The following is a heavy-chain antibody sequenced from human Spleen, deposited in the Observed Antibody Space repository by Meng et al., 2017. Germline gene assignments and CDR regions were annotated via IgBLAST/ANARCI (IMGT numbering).Heavy chain of an antibody. Sequence: SETLSLTCTVSGGSISRSNYYWGWVRQPPGKGLEWIGSIYYSGSTFYNPSLKSRVTISVDTSKNHFSLKLSSVTAADTAVYYCARASGRSNYYANHDAFDIWGQGTMVTVSS. CDR1: GGSISRSNYY. D-gene: IGHD3-22*01. J-gene: IGHJ3*02. V-gene: IGHV4-39*07. CDR2: IYYSGST. CDR3: ARASGRSNYYANHDAFDI.